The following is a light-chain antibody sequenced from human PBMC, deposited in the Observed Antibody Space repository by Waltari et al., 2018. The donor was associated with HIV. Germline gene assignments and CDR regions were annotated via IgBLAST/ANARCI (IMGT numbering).Light chain of an antibody. V-gene: IGLV2-23*01. CDR2: EGS. CDR1: SSDVGSYNL. CDR3: CSYAGSSTFVV. J-gene: IGLJ2*01. Sequence: QSALTQPASVSGSPGQSITISCTGTSSDVGSYNLVSWYQQHPGTAPKLIIYEGSKRASGVSNRFSGSKSGNTASLTISGLQAEDEADYYCCSYAGSSTFVVFGGGTKLTVL.